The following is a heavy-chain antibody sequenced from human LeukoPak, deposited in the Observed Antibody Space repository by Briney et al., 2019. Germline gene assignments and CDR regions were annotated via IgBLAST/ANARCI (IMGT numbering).Heavy chain of an antibody. J-gene: IGHJ3*02. V-gene: IGHV3-20*04. Sequence: GGSLRLSCAASGFTFDDYGMSWVRQAPGKGLEWVSGINWNGGSTGYADSVKGRFTISRDNAKNSLYLQMNSLRAEDTAVYYCARGGHYYDSSDAFDIWGQGTMGTVSS. CDR2: INWNGGST. CDR1: GFTFDDYG. CDR3: ARGGHYYDSSDAFDI. D-gene: IGHD3-22*01.